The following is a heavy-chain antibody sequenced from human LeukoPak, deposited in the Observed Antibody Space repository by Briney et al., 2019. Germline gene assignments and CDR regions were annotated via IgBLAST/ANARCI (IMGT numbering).Heavy chain of an antibody. CDR3: ARQDDYDSSGYVGYYFDY. CDR1: GGSFSGYY. D-gene: IGHD3-22*01. CDR2: INHSGGT. Sequence: PSETLSLTCAVYGGSFSGYYWNWIRQPPGKGLEWIGEINHSGGTNYNPSLKSRVTISVDTSKNQFSLKLSSVTAADTAVYYCARQDDYDSSGYVGYYFDYWGQGTLVTVSS. V-gene: IGHV4-34*01. J-gene: IGHJ4*02.